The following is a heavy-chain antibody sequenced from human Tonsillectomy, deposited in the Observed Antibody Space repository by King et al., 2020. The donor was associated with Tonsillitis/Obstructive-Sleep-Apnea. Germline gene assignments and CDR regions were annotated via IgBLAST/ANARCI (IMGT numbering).Heavy chain of an antibody. J-gene: IGHJ1*01. CDR1: GGSISSTNW. CDR3: ARDPFCSRTSCYFFQP. CDR2: IHHSGST. D-gene: IGHD2-2*01. Sequence: VQLQESGPGLVKPSGTLSLTCAVSGGSISSTNWWSWVRQPPGKGLEWIGEIHHSGSTNYNPSLKSRVTISVDKSKNQFSLKLSSVTAADTAVYYCARDPFCSRTSCYFFQPWGQGTLVTVSS. V-gene: IGHV4-4*02.